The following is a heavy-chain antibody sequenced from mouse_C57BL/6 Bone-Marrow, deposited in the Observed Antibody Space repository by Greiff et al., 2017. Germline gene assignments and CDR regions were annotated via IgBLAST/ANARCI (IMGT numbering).Heavy chain of an antibody. CDR1: GYTFTSYW. CDR3: ARFSYVFDY. Sequence: VQLQQSGAELVKPGASVKMSCKASGYTFTSYWITWVKQRPGQGLEWIGDIYPGSGSTNYNEKLKSKATLTVDTSSSTAYMQLSSLTSEDSAVYYCARFSYVFDYWGQGTTLTVSS. V-gene: IGHV1-55*01. D-gene: IGHD1-1*01. J-gene: IGHJ2*01. CDR2: IYPGSGST.